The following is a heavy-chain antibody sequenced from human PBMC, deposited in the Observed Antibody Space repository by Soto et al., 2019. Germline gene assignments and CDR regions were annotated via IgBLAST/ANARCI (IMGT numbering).Heavy chain of an antibody. CDR1: GFSLSNARMG. CDR2: IFSNDEK. V-gene: IGHV2-26*01. CDR3: ARSEGDYDFWSGYYDY. D-gene: IGHD3-3*01. Sequence: SGPTLVNPTETLTLTCTVSGFSLSNARMGVSWIRQPPGKALEWLAHIFSNDEKSYSTSLKSRLTISKDTSKSQVVLTMTNMDPVDTATYYCARSEGDYDFWSGYYDYWGQGTLVTVS. J-gene: IGHJ4*02.